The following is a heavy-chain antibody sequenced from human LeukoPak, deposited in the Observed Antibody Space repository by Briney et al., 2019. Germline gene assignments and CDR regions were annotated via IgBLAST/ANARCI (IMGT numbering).Heavy chain of an antibody. J-gene: IGHJ6*03. Sequence: ASVKVSCKASGYTFTSYDINWVRQATGQGLEWMGWMNPNSGNTGYAQKFQGRVTMTRNTSISTAYMELSSLRSEDTAVYYCARSDNGLDDFWSGYYPWYYYYYYMDVWGKGTTVTVSS. V-gene: IGHV1-8*01. CDR1: GYTFTSYD. D-gene: IGHD3-3*01. CDR3: ARSDNGLDDFWSGYYPWYYYYYYMDV. CDR2: MNPNSGNT.